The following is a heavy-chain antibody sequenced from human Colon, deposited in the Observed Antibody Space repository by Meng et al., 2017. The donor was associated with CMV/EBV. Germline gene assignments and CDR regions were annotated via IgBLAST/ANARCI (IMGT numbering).Heavy chain of an antibody. CDR3: ARDTFDRRNGMDV. D-gene: IGHD3-10*01. V-gene: IGHV4-59*01. CDR1: GGSINDFY. Sequence: GPLRLPCNVSGGSINDFYWSWIRQPPGKGLEWIGYIYYGGSTHYNPSLKSRVTISIDTSKKHFSLRLSSVTAADPAVYYCARDTFDRRNGMDVWGQGTSVTVSS. CDR2: IYYGGST. J-gene: IGHJ6*02.